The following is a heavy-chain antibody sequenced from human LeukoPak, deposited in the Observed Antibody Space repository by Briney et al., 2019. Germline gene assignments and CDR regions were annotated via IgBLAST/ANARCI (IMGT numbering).Heavy chain of an antibody. CDR3: ARGGYYYDESWFDP. CDR2: IYHSGST. CDR1: GYSISSGYY. Sequence: SETLSLTCTVSGYSISSGYYWGWIRQPPGKGLEWIGSIYHSGSTYYNPSLKSRVTISVDTSKNQFSLKLSSVTAADTAVYYCARGGYYYDESWFDPWGQGTLVTVSS. D-gene: IGHD3-22*01. J-gene: IGHJ5*02. V-gene: IGHV4-38-2*02.